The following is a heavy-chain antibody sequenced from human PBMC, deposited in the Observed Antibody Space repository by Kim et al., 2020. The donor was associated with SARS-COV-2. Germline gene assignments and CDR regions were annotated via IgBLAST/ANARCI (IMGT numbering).Heavy chain of an antibody. J-gene: IGHJ4*02. CDR3: AALGRDY. V-gene: IGHV3-15*01. Sequence: DGGTTDCDAPVAGRFAISRHDSKNTLFLQMSDLQTEDTAVYYCAALGRDYWGQGTLVTVSS. CDR2: DGGTT.